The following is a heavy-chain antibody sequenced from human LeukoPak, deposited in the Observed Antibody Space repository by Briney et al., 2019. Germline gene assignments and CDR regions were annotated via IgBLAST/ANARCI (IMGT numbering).Heavy chain of an antibody. V-gene: IGHV4-38-2*02. CDR1: GYSISSGYY. J-gene: IGHJ6*03. CDR3: ARDRVELSYYYYYYMDV. Sequence: PSETLSLTCAVSGYSISSGYYWGWIRQPPGKGLEWIGSIYHSGSTYYNPSPKSRVTISVDTSKNQFSLKLSSVTAADTAVYYCARDRVELSYYYYYYMDVWGKGTTVTVSS. CDR2: IYHSGST. D-gene: IGHD1-7*01.